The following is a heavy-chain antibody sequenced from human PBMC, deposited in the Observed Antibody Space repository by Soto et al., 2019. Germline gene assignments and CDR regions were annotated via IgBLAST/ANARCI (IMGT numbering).Heavy chain of an antibody. CDR2: IYTSGST. V-gene: IGHV4-4*07. CDR3: ARDGHYRDPYWYFDL. J-gene: IGHJ2*01. CDR1: GGSISSYY. Sequence: PSETLSLTCTVSGGSISSYYWSWIRQPAGKGLEWIGRIYTSGSTNYNPSLESRVTMSVDTSKNQFSLKLSSVTAADTAVYYCARDGHYRDPYWYFDLWGRGTLVTVSS. D-gene: IGHD4-17*01.